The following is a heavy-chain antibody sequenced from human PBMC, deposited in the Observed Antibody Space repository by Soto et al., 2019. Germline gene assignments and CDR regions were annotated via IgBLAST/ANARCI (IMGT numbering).Heavy chain of an antibody. V-gene: IGHV3-23*01. CDR2: ISGSGGST. CDR1: GFTFSSYA. Sequence: GGSLRLSCAASGFTFSSYAMSWVRQAPGKGLEWVSTISGSGGSTYYADSVKGRFTISRDNSKNTLYLQMNSLRAEDTAVYYCAKEQKDSSTWSELNYWGQGTLVTVSS. J-gene: IGHJ4*02. CDR3: AKEQKDSSTWSELNY. D-gene: IGHD6-13*01.